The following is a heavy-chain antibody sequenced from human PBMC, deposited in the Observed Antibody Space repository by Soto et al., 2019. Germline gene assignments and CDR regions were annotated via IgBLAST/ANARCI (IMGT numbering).Heavy chain of an antibody. D-gene: IGHD3-22*01. CDR3: ARDRHYYDSSGYWDWYFDL. Sequence: ASVKVSCKASGGTFSSYAISWVRQAPGQGLEWMGGIIPIFGTANYAQKFQGRVTITADESTSTAYMELSSLRSEDTAVYYCARDRHYYDSSGYWDWYFDLWGRGTLVTVSS. V-gene: IGHV1-69*13. J-gene: IGHJ2*01. CDR2: IIPIFGTA. CDR1: GGTFSSYA.